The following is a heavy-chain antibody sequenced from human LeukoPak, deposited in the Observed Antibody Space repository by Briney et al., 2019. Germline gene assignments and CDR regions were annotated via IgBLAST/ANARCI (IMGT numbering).Heavy chain of an antibody. CDR3: VRDYFGQLL. J-gene: IGHJ4*02. V-gene: IGHV3-74*03. D-gene: IGHD3-10*01. Sequence: GGSLRLSCALSGFKYNWMQWVRQAPGKGLEWISHIDDGGIDKKYADSVKGRFTMSRGNARDTVYLQMSSLRVEDTATYYCVRDYFGQLLWGQGTPVTVSS. CDR1: GFKYNW. CDR2: IDDGGIDK.